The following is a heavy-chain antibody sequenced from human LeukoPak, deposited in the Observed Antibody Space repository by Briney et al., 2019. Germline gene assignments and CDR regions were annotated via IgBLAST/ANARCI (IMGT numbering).Heavy chain of an antibody. CDR3: ARATYNWNDGGRYFDY. Sequence: SETLSLTCAVYGGSFSGYYWSWIRQPPGKGLEWIGETNHSGSTNYNPSLKSRVTISVDTSKNQFSLKLSSVTAADTAVYYCARATYNWNDGGRYFDYWGQGTLVTVSS. CDR1: GGSFSGYY. D-gene: IGHD1-1*01. CDR2: TNHSGST. V-gene: IGHV4-34*01. J-gene: IGHJ4*02.